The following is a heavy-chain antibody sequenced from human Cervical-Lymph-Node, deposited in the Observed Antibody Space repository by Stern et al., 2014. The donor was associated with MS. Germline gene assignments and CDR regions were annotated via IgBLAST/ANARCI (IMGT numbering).Heavy chain of an antibody. CDR2: MNQDGREK. Sequence: EMPLVESGGGLVQPGGSLRLSCVASGFTFGNQWMTWVRQAPGKGLQWVANMNQDGREKTYVDSVKGRFTISRDNAKNSLYLQMNSLRAEDTAVYYCARDKHSSTWGQGILVTVSS. D-gene: IGHD6-13*01. J-gene: IGHJ5*02. CDR1: GFTFGNQW. V-gene: IGHV3-7*03. CDR3: ARDKHSST.